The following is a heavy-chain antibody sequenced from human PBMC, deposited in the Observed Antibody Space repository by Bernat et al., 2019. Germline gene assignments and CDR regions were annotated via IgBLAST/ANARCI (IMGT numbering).Heavy chain of an antibody. CDR1: GYSISSGYY. CDR2: IYHSGST. V-gene: IGHV4-38-2*01. Sequence: QVQLQESGPGLVKPSETLSLTCAVSGYSISSGYYWGWIRQPPGKGLEWIGSIYHSGSTYYNPSLKSRVTLSVDTSKNQFSLKLSSVTAADTAVYYCARGGDYLWGPTNWFDPWGQGTLVTISS. J-gene: IGHJ5*02. D-gene: IGHD4-17*01. CDR3: ARGGDYLWGPTNWFDP.